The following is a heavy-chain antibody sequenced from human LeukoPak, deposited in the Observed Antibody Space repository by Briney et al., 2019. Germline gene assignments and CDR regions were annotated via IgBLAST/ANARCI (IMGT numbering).Heavy chain of an antibody. CDR2: INPNSGGT. Sequence: ASVKVSCKASGYTFTVYYMHWVRQAPGQGLEWMGWINPNSGGTNYAQKFQGWVTMTRDTSVSTAYMELSRLRSDDTAAYYCARDADDYGDYVNAFDIWGQGTMVTVSS. CDR3: ARDADDYGDYVNAFDI. D-gene: IGHD4-17*01. J-gene: IGHJ3*02. V-gene: IGHV1-2*04. CDR1: GYTFTVYY.